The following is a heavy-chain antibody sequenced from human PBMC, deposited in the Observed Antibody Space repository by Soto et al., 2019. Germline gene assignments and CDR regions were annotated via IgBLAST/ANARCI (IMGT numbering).Heavy chain of an antibody. Sequence: GGSLRLSCAASGFTFSSYWMHWVRQAPGKGLVWVSRINSDGSSTSYADSVKGRFTISRDNAKNTLYLQMNSLRAEDTAVYYCARVVAAAGIGRTGYYYYYYGMDVWGQGTTVTVS. CDR1: GFTFSSYW. V-gene: IGHV3-74*01. D-gene: IGHD6-13*01. CDR3: ARVVAAAGIGRTGYYYYYYGMDV. CDR2: INSDGSST. J-gene: IGHJ6*02.